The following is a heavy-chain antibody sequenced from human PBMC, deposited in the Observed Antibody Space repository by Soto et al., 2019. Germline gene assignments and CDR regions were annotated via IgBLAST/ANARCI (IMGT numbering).Heavy chain of an antibody. V-gene: IGHV3-15*07. CDR3: TTEYDSSGYYPSEYFQH. J-gene: IGHJ1*01. CDR1: RFTFHNAW. D-gene: IGHD3-22*01. Sequence: GGSLILSCASFRFTFHNAWMKWVYQAPGKGLEWVGRIKSKTDGGTTDYAAPVKGRFTISRDDSKNTLYLQMNSLKTEDTAVYYCTTEYDSSGYYPSEYFQHWGQGT. CDR2: IKSKTDGGTT.